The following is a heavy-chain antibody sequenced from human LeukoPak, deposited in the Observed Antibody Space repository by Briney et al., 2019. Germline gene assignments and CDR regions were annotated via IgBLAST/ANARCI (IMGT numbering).Heavy chain of an antibody. V-gene: IGHV3-23*01. CDR3: ANPRVPAANGWFDP. Sequence: GGSLRLSCAASGFTFSSYAMSWVRQAPGKGLEWVSAISGSGGSTYYADSVKGRFTISRDNSKNTLYPQMNSLRAEDTAVYYCANPRVPAANGWFDPWGQGTLVTVSS. D-gene: IGHD2-2*01. CDR1: GFTFSSYA. J-gene: IGHJ5*02. CDR2: ISGSGGST.